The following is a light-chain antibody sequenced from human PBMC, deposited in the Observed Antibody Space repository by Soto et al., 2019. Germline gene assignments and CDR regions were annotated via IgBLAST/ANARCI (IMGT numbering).Light chain of an antibody. CDR3: VLYMGSGVWV. CDR1: SGSVSSSNY. CDR2: STS. J-gene: IGLJ3*02. Sequence: QTVVTLEPSFSVSPGRTVTLTCGLNSGSVSSSNYPSWYQQTPGQAPRTLIYSTSTRSSGVPDRFSGSILGNKAALTITGAQADDESDYYCVLYMGSGVWVFGGGTQLTVL. V-gene: IGLV8-61*01.